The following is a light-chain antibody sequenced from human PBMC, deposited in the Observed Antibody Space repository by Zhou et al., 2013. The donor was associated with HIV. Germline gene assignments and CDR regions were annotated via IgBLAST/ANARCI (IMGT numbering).Light chain of an antibody. J-gene: IGKJ1*01. Sequence: DIQMTQSPSSLSASIGDRVTITCRASHSISTYLNWYQQKPGQAPKLLIYATSNLQTGVPSRFSGSGSRTDFTLTISSLQPEDFATYYCQQSDTTPRTFGQGTKVEIK. CDR2: ATS. CDR3: QQSDTTPRT. CDR1: HSISTY. V-gene: IGKV1-39*01.